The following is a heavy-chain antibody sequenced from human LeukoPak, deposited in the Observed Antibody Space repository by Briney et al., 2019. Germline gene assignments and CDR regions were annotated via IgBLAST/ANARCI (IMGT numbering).Heavy chain of an antibody. V-gene: IGHV4-38-2*02. D-gene: IGHD3-10*01. J-gene: IGHJ4*02. Sequence: SETLSLTCTVSDYSISSGYYWGWIRQSPRKGLEWIGSINHSGTTYYNPSLKSRVTISVDTSRNQFSLKLNSVTAADTAVYYCARERSPFDYWGRGTQVTVSS. CDR1: DYSISSGYY. CDR2: INHSGTT. CDR3: ARERSPFDY.